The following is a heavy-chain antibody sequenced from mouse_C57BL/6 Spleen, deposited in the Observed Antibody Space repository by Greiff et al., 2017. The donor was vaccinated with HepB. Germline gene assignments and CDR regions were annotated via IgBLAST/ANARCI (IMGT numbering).Heavy chain of an antibody. CDR2: IYPGDGDT. CDR1: GYAFSSSW. CDR3: ARDPYFDY. V-gene: IGHV1-82*01. Sequence: QVQLQQSGPELVKPGASVKISCKASGYAFSSSWMNWVKQRPGKGLEWIGRIYPGDGDTNYNGKFKGKATLTVDKSSSTAYMELRSLTSEDSAVYYCARDPYFDYWGQGTTLTVSS. J-gene: IGHJ2*01.